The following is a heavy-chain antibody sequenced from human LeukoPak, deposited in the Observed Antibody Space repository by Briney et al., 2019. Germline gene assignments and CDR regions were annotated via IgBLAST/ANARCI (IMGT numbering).Heavy chain of an antibody. CDR3: ARAHLIAAAGYNWFDP. Sequence: ASVKVSCKASGYTFTAFYMHWVRQAPGQGLEWMGWINPNSGATNYAQKFQGRVTMTRDTSISTAYMELSRLRSDDTAVYYCARAHLIAAAGYNWFDPWGQGTLVTVSA. D-gene: IGHD6-13*01. V-gene: IGHV1-2*02. J-gene: IGHJ5*02. CDR2: INPNSGAT. CDR1: GYTFTAFY.